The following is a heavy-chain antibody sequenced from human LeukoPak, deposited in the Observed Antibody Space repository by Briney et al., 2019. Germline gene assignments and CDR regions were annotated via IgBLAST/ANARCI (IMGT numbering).Heavy chain of an antibody. CDR1: GFTFSSYA. Sequence: GGSLRLSCAASGFTFSSYAMSWVRQAPGKGLEWVSAISGSGGSTYYADSVKGRFTISRDNSKDTLYLQMNSLRAEDTAVYYCAKDQRVVTVTPFDYWGQGTLVTVSS. CDR3: AKDQRVVTVTPFDY. V-gene: IGHV3-23*01. CDR2: ISGSGGST. D-gene: IGHD3-3*01. J-gene: IGHJ4*02.